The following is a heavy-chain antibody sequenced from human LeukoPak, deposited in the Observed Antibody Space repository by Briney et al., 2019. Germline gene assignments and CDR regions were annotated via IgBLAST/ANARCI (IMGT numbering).Heavy chain of an antibody. V-gene: IGHV3-11*04. Sequence: GGSLRLSCAASGFTFSDYYMSWIRQAPGKGLEWVSYISSSGSTIYYPDSVKGRFTISRDNAKSSLYLQMNSLRAEDTAVYYCARDIQLWLYPGAFDIWGQGTMVTVSS. D-gene: IGHD3-16*01. CDR1: GFTFSDYY. CDR3: ARDIQLWLYPGAFDI. CDR2: ISSSGSTI. J-gene: IGHJ3*02.